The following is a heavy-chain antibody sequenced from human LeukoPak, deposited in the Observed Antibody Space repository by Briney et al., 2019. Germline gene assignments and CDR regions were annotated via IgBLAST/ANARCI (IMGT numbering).Heavy chain of an antibody. CDR2: INPSGGST. CDR1: RYTFTSYY. CDR3: VSFVAAAGKEVDY. D-gene: IGHD6-13*01. Sequence: ASVKVSCKASRYTFTSYYIHWVRQAPGQGLEWMGIINPSGGSTTYAQKFRGRVTMTRDTSTSTVYMELSSLRSEDTAVYYCVSFVAAAGKEVDYWGQGTLVTVSS. J-gene: IGHJ4*02. V-gene: IGHV1-46*01.